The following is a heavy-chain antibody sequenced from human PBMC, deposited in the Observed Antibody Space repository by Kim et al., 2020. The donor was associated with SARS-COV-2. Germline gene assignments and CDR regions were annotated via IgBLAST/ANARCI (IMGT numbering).Heavy chain of an antibody. Sequence: VKGRFTISRDNAKNSLYLQRNSLRAEEAAVYYCAREGYDILTGYAFAFDIWGQGTMVTVSS. D-gene: IGHD3-9*01. V-gene: IGHV3-11*06. J-gene: IGHJ3*02. CDR3: AREGYDILTGYAFAFDI.